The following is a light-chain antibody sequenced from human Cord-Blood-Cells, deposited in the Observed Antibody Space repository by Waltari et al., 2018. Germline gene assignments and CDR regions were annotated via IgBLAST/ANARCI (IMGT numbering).Light chain of an antibody. J-gene: IGLJ3*02. CDR3: SSYTGSSTL. CDR2: DVS. CDR1: SSDVGGYNY. Sequence: SALTQPASASGTPGPSLTISCTGTSSDVGGYNYVSWYPQPPGKSPKLKLYDVSNRPSGVANRFSGSKTGNTASFTISGLQAEVEANYCSSSYTGSSTLFGGGTRLTVL. V-gene: IGLV2-14*03.